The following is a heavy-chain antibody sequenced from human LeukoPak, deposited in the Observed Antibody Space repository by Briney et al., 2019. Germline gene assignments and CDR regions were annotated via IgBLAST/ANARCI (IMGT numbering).Heavy chain of an antibody. D-gene: IGHD3-16*01. CDR1: GYTFTGYG. CDR2: ISPWNGHT. V-gene: IGHV1-18*01. J-gene: IGHJ4*02. Sequence: ASVKVSCKASGYTFTGYGISWMRQAPGRGLEWMGWISPWNGHTDYAQKTQGRVTLTTETSTSTAYMELRSLRSDDTAIYYCARGDGDYWGQGTVVTVSS. CDR3: ARGDGDY.